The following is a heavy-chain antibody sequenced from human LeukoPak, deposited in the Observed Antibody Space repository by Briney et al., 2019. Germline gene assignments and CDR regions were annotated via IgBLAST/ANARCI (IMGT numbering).Heavy chain of an antibody. V-gene: IGHV3-7*01. CDR3: AREQFGYDILTGQRNDAFDI. CDR1: RFTFSSDW. D-gene: IGHD3-9*01. CDR2: IKQDGSEK. J-gene: IGHJ3*02. Sequence: GGSPRHSCAAPRFTFSSDWISCVRHAPGKGLERVSNIKQDGSEKYYVDSVKGRFTISRDNAKNSLYLQMNSLRAEDTAVYYCAREQFGYDILTGQRNDAFDIWGQGTMVTVSS.